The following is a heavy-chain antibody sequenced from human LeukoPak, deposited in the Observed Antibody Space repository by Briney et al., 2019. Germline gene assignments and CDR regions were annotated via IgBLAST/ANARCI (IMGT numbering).Heavy chain of an antibody. CDR2: IYYRGST. CDR3: ARAEGSGWYWAFDI. V-gene: IGHV4-59*01. J-gene: IGHJ3*02. Sequence: PSETLSLTCTVSGGSISSYYWSWIRQPPGKGLEWIGYIYYRGSTNYNPSLKSRVTISVDTSQNQFSLKLSSVTAADTAVYYCARAEGSGWYWAFDIWGQGTMVTVSS. CDR1: GGSISSYY. D-gene: IGHD6-19*01.